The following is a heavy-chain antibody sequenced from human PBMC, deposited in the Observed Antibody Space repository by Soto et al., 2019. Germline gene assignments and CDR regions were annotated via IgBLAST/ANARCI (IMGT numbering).Heavy chain of an antibody. CDR1: GGSINAYY. J-gene: IGHJ2*01. D-gene: IGHD4-17*01. Sequence: QVQLQESGPGLVKPSETLSLTCTVSGGSINAYYWSWIRQPPGKGLGWIGYIYYSGSTNYNPSLKSRVTISVDTSQNQFSLKLSSISAADTAVYYCARRRTVTNYWYFDLWGRGTLVTVSS. V-gene: IGHV4-59*01. CDR2: IYYSGST. CDR3: ARRRTVTNYWYFDL.